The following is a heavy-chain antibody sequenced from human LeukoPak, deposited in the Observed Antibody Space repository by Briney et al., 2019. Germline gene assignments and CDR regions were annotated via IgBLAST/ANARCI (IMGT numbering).Heavy chain of an antibody. J-gene: IGHJ4*02. CDR3: ATETNGRHYDY. CDR1: GLAFSTSG. V-gene: IGHV3-21*06. CDR2: IGPTGSDR. Sequence: GGSLRLSCTASGLAFSTSGCNWVRQAPGKGLEWVASIGPTGSDRYHADSIKGRFTISRDNANNFLYLQMNSLRAEDTAVYYCATETNGRHYDYWGQGTLLTVSS. D-gene: IGHD1-14*01.